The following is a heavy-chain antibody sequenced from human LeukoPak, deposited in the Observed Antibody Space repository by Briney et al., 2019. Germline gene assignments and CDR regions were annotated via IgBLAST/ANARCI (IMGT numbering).Heavy chain of an antibody. J-gene: IGHJ2*01. V-gene: IGHV4-61*02. CDR2: IYTSGST. D-gene: IGHD2-15*01. CDR3: ARAGYCSGGSCYKFAWYFDL. Sequence: TSSETLSLTCTVSGGSISSGSYYWSWIRQPAGKGLEWIGRIYTSGSTNYNPSLKSRVTISVDTSKNQFSLKLSSVTAADTAVYYCARAGYCSGGSCYKFAWYFDLWGRGTLVTVSS. CDR1: GGSISSGSYY.